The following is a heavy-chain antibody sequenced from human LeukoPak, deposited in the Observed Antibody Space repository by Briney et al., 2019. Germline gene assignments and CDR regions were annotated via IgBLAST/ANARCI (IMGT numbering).Heavy chain of an antibody. CDR1: VGSISSDY. V-gene: IGHV4-59*01. CDR2: FYYRGST. CDR3: ARLSGYSSGHYYSDY. J-gene: IGHJ4*02. D-gene: IGHD3-22*01. Sequence: SETLSLTCTVSVGSISSDYWSWIRQPPGKGLEWIGYFYYRGSTNYNPSLKSRVTISVDTSKNQFSLKLSSVTAADTAVYYCARLSGYSSGHYYSDYWGQGTLVTVSS.